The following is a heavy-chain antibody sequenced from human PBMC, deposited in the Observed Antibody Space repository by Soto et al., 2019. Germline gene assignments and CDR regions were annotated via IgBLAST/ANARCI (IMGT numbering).Heavy chain of an antibody. CDR3: ATQEVGGSYVYTFDP. V-gene: IGHV4-39*01. Sequence: QLHLRESGPGLVKPSETLSLTCTVSGGSITRSSYYWGWIRQPPGKGLEWIGSIYYRGSTYYNPSLKXRXTXXVDTSTNQFSLKLSSVTAADTAVYYCATQEVGGSYVYTFDPWGQGTLVTVSS. J-gene: IGHJ5*02. CDR1: GGSITRSSYY. D-gene: IGHD1-26*01. CDR2: IYYRGST.